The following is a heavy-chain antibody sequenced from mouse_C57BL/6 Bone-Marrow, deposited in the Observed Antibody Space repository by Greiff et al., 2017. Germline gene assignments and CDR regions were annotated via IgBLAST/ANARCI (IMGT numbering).Heavy chain of an antibody. Sequence: QVQLKESGPGLVQPSQSLSITCTVSGFSLTSYGVHWVRQPPGKGLEWLGVIWSGGSTDYNAAFISRLSISKDNSRSQVFFKMNSLQADDTAIYYCAATSVYYYGSSSYYFYFWGRGTALTVTA. CDR2: IWSGGST. D-gene: IGHD1-1*01. CDR3: AATSVYYYGSSSYYFYF. CDR1: GFSLTSYG. V-gene: IGHV2-4*01. J-gene: IGHJ2*01.